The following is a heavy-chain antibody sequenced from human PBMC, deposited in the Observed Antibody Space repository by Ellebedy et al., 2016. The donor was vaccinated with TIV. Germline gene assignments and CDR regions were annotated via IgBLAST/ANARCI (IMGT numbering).Heavy chain of an antibody. CDR3: GRSPVHTTGFYGMDV. D-gene: IGHD6-19*01. V-gene: IGHV3-23*01. J-gene: IGHJ6*02. CDR2: ISYSGGST. CDR1: GFTFSSYA. Sequence: PGGSLRLSCAASGFTFSSYAMSWVRQAPGKGLEWVSIISYSGGSTYYADSVKGRFTISRDSSKNTVYLQMGSLRAEDTAVYYCGRSPVHTTGFYGMDVWGQGTTVTVSS.